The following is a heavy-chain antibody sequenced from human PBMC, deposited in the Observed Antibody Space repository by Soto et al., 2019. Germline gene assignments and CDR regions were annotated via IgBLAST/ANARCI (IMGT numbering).Heavy chain of an antibody. Sequence: QVQLVQSGAEVKKPGSSVKVSCKASGGTFSSYAISWVRQAPGQGLEWMGGIIPIFGTANYAQKFQGRVKMTADESTSTAYVEVSSLRSEDTAVYYCARVGLGYSSSSAEDYWVQGTLVTVSS. CDR1: GGTFSSYA. CDR2: IIPIFGTA. J-gene: IGHJ4*02. V-gene: IGHV1-69*12. CDR3: ARVGLGYSSSSAEDY. D-gene: IGHD6-13*01.